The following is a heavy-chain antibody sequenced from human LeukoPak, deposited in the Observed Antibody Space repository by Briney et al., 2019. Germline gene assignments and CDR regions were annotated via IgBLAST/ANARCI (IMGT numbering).Heavy chain of an antibody. D-gene: IGHD2-2*01. Sequence: SETLSLTCTVSGGSISSYYWSWLRQPAGKGLEWIGRIYTSGSTNYNPSLKSRVTMSVDTSKNQFSLKLSSVTAADTAMYYCARARGSTSWFGTNSPQIIDYWGQGTLVTVSS. V-gene: IGHV4-4*07. CDR1: GGSISSYY. J-gene: IGHJ4*02. CDR2: IYTSGST. CDR3: ARARGSTSWFGTNSPQIIDY.